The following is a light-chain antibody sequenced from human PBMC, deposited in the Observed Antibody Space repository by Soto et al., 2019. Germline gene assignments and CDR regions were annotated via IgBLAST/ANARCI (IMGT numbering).Light chain of an antibody. CDR3: QQYNSYSGT. CDR1: QSISSW. V-gene: IGKV1-5*01. Sequence: TQSPATLSLSPGERATLSCRASQSISSWLAWYQQKPGKAPKVLIYGASSLESGVPSRFSGSGAGTEFTLTISSLQPDDFATYYCQQYNSYSGTFGQGTKVDIK. J-gene: IGKJ1*01. CDR2: GAS.